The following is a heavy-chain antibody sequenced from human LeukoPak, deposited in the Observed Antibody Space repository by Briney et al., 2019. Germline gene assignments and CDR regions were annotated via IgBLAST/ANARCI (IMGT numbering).Heavy chain of an antibody. CDR1: GFTFSIYA. D-gene: IGHD4-17*01. CDR2: LNEDGGYT. Sequence: PGGSLRLSCAASGFTFSIYAMSWVRQAPGKGLAWVSGLNEDGGYTYYADSVKGRFTISRDNAKNSLSLQMNSLRAEDTAVYYCARAAGYGDYRSFDYWGQGTLVTVSS. V-gene: IGHV3-23*01. CDR3: ARAAGYGDYRSFDY. J-gene: IGHJ4*02.